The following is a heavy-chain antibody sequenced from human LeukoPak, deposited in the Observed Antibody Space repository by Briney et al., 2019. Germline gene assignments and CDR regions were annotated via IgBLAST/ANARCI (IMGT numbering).Heavy chain of an antibody. J-gene: IGHJ3*02. D-gene: IGHD1-26*01. CDR2: IYYSGST. CDR1: GGSISSYY. Sequence: SETLSLTYTVSGGSISSYYWSWIRQPPGKGLEWIGYIYYSGSTNYNPSLKSRVTISVDTSKNQFSLKLSSVTAADTAVYYCARLMERAFDIWGQGTMVTVSS. CDR3: ARLMERAFDI. V-gene: IGHV4-59*08.